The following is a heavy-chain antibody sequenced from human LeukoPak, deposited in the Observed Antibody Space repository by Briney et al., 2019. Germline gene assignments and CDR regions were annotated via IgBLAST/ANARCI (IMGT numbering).Heavy chain of an antibody. CDR1: GYTFTGYY. CDR2: INPNSGGT. V-gene: IGHV1-2*02. Sequence: ASVKVSCKASGYTFTGYYMHWVRQAPGQGLEWMGWINPNSGGTNYAQKFQGRVTMTRDTSISTAYMELSRLRSDDTAVYYCASAAGYSSSWYGNYYYYMDVWGKGTTVTVSS. D-gene: IGHD6-13*01. CDR3: ASAAGYSSSWYGNYYYYMDV. J-gene: IGHJ6*03.